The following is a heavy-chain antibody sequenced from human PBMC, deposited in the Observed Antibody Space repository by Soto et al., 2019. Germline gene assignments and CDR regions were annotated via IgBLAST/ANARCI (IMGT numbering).Heavy chain of an antibody. CDR2: INHSGST. Sequence: SETLSLTCAVYGVSFSGYYWSWIRQPPGKGLEWIGEINHSGSTNYNPSLKSRVTISVDTSKNQFSLKLSSVTAADTAVYYCARGQGSSSSVYYYYGMDVWGQGTTVTVSS. J-gene: IGHJ6*02. V-gene: IGHV4-34*01. CDR3: ARGQGSSSSVYYYYGMDV. D-gene: IGHD6-6*01. CDR1: GVSFSGYY.